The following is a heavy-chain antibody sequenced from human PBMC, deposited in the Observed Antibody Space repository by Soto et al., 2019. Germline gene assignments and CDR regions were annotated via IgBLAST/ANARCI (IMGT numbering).Heavy chain of an antibody. D-gene: IGHD1-26*01. J-gene: IGHJ4*02. Sequence: ASVKVSCKASGYTFTGHYIHWVRQAPQQGPEWMGEIGPESGATRYAQKFRGRVTMTMDTSITTVYMELRNLSPDDTAVYYCGRGRSGQIVVFYWGQGTQVTVSS. CDR2: IGPESGAT. CDR3: GRGRSGQIVVFY. V-gene: IGHV1-2*02. CDR1: GYTFTGHY.